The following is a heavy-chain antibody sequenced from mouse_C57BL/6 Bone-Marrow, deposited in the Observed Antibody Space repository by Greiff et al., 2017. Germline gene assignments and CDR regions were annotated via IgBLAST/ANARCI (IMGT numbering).Heavy chain of an antibody. Sequence: EVKLQESGGGLVQPGGSLKLSCAASGFTFSDYGMAWVRQAPRKGPEWVAFISNLAYSIYYADTVKGRFTISVENAKNTLYLEVSSLRSEDKAMYYCARLYDGFQFWYFDVWGTGTTVTVSS. J-gene: IGHJ1*03. CDR3: ARLYDGFQFWYFDV. CDR2: ISNLAYSI. V-gene: IGHV5-15*01. D-gene: IGHD2-3*01. CDR1: GFTFSDYG.